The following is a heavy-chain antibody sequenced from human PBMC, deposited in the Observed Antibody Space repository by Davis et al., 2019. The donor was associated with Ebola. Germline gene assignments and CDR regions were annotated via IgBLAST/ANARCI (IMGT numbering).Heavy chain of an antibody. CDR3: AKDSSGWSTNWFDP. J-gene: IGHJ5*02. Sequence: PGGSLRLSCAASGFTFSSYWMSWVRQAPGKGLEWVANIKQDGSEKYYVDSVKGRFTISRDNAKNSLYLQMNSVRAEDTALYYCAKDSSGWSTNWFDPWGQGTLVTVSS. CDR2: IKQDGSEK. CDR1: GFTFSSYW. D-gene: IGHD6-19*01. V-gene: IGHV3-7*03.